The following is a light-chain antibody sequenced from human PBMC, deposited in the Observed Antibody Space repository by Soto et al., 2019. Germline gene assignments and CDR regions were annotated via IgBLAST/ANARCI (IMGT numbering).Light chain of an antibody. J-gene: IGLJ1*01. Sequence: QSVLTQPPSVSGSPGQSVTISCTGTSSDVGSYNRVPWYQQHPGTAPQLMIYEVSNRPSGVPDRFSGSKSGNTASLTVSGLQAEDEADYYCSSYAGSNNLDVFGTGTKVTVL. V-gene: IGLV2-8*01. CDR3: SSYAGSNNLDV. CDR1: SSDVGSYNR. CDR2: EVS.